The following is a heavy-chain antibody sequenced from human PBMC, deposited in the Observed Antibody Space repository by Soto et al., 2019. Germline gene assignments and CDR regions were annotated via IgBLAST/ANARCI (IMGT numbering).Heavy chain of an antibody. J-gene: IGHJ6*02. Sequence: PGGSLRLSCAASGFTFSNSGMNWVRQAPGEGLEGVGRIKRKTDGGTTDNDAPVKRSFTTTTDDSKNTLSQQMHSMKTEDTAVYYCTTFQLCADYPYYFGMDDWGQGTTVTVSS. D-gene: IGHD4-17*01. CDR2: IKRKTDGGTT. CDR1: GFTFSNSG. CDR3: TTFQLCADYPYYFGMDD. V-gene: IGHV3-15*07.